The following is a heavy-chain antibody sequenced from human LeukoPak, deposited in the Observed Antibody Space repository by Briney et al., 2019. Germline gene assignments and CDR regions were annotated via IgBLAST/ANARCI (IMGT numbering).Heavy chain of an antibody. J-gene: IGHJ4*02. D-gene: IGHD2/OR15-2a*01. CDR3: ARGGRSFFGFDY. V-gene: IGHV4-39*07. CDR2: IYYSGST. CDR1: GGSISSSSYY. Sequence: PSETLSLTCTVSGGSISSSSYYWGWIRQPPGKGLEWIGSIYYSGSTYYNPSLKSRVTISVDTSKNQFSLKLSSVTAADTAVYYCARGGRSFFGFDYWGQGTLVTVSS.